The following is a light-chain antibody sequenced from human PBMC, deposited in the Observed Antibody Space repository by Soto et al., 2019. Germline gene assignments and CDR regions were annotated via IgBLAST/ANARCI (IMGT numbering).Light chain of an antibody. CDR1: QSVSSTY. J-gene: IGKJ2*01. CDR2: AGS. Sequence: EIVLTQSPGTLSLSPGERAILSCRASQSVSSTYLAWYQQKPGQAPRLLIFAGSNRATGIPDRFSGSGSGTDFTLTISRLEPEDSAVYYCQQYGSLYTFGQVTKLEIQ. CDR3: QQYGSLYT. V-gene: IGKV3-20*01.